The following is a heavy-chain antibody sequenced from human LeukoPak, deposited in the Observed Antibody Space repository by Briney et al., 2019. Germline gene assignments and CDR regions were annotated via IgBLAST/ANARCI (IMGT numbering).Heavy chain of an antibody. V-gene: IGHV1-24*01. Sequence: ASVKVSCKVSGYTLTELSMHWVRQAPGKGLEWMGGFDPEDGETIYAQKFQGRVTMTEDTSTDTAYMELSSLRSEDTAVYYCATAMAGGGSYYPDASDIWGQGTMVTVSS. CDR2: FDPEDGET. CDR3: ATAMAGGGSYYPDASDI. D-gene: IGHD1-26*01. J-gene: IGHJ3*02. CDR1: GYTLTELS.